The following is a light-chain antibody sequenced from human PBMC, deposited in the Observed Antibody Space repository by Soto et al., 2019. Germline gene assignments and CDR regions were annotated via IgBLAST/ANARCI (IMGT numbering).Light chain of an antibody. CDR2: GTS. CDR3: QQYGISPYT. J-gene: IGKJ2*01. CDR1: QSVSSSY. V-gene: IGKV3-20*01. Sequence: IVLTQSPGTLSLSPGESATLSCRASQSVSSSYLAWYQQKPGQAPRLLIYGTSSRATGIPHRFSDSGSGTDFILTIIGLEPEGYVVYYCQQYGISPYTFGQGIKLEI.